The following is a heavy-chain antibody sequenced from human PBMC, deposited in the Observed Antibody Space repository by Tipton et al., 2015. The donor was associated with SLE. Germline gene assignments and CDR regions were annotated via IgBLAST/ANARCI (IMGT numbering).Heavy chain of an antibody. CDR3: ARETVGYYYGSGSSDYFDY. CDR1: GGSMSSYY. D-gene: IGHD3-10*01. CDR2: IYYSGGT. V-gene: IGHV4-59*01. J-gene: IGHJ4*02. Sequence: TLSLTCTVSGGSMSSYYWSWIRQPPGKGLEWIGYIYYSGGTNYNPSLKSRVTISVDTSKNQFSLKLSSVTAADTAGYYCARETVGYYYGSGSSDYFDYWGQGTLVTVSS.